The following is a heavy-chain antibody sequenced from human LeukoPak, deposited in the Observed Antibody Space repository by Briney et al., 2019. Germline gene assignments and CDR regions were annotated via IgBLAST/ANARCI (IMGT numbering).Heavy chain of an antibody. V-gene: IGHV4-38-2*02. CDR1: GYSISSGYF. D-gene: IGHD4-17*01. Sequence: SETLSLTCTVSGYSISSGYFWGWIRQPPGKGLEWIGSIYHSGSTYYNPSLKSRVTISVDTSKNQFSLKLSSVTAADTAVYYCARAGYGDSDFDYWGQGTLVTVSS. CDR3: ARAGYGDSDFDY. CDR2: IYHSGST. J-gene: IGHJ4*02.